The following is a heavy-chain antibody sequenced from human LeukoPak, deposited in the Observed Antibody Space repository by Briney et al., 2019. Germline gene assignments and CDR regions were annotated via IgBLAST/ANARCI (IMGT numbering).Heavy chain of an antibody. CDR3: VKGFVHPTYYFEY. CDR2: ITGSGDGT. CDR1: GFTFSSYA. V-gene: IGHV3-23*01. J-gene: IGHJ4*02. D-gene: IGHD3-10*01. Sequence: AGGSLRLSCAASGFTFSSYAMMWVRQAPGKRLEWVSSITGSGDGTYYADSVRGRFTISRDNSKNTLCLQVNSLRAEDTAVYFCVKGFVHPTYYFEYWGQGTLVTVSS.